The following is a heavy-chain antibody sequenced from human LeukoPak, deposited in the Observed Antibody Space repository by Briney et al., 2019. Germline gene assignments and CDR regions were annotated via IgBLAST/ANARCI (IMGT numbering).Heavy chain of an antibody. J-gene: IGHJ6*02. V-gene: IGHV3-30*18. D-gene: IGHD4-11*01. Sequence: GRSLRLSCAASGFTFRSYGMHWVRQAPGKGLEWVAIISYDGSNEYHADSVKSRFTISRDNSKNTMYLQMNSLRVEDTAVYFCAKDRMTTVTSYYHYFGMDVWGQGTTVTVSS. CDR1: GFTFRSYG. CDR3: AKDRMTTVTSYYHYFGMDV. CDR2: ISYDGSNE.